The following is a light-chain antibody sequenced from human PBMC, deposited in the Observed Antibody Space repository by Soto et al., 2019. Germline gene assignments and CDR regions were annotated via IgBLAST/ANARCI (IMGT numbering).Light chain of an antibody. J-gene: IGKJ1*01. CDR2: GAS. CDR3: QHRSSIPVT. Sequence: DIQMTQSPSSLSASIGDRVTITCLASQSISIYLNWYQQKTGKAPKSLIYGASSLQSGVPSRFSGSGSVTDFALTISNLQPEDFETYYCQHRSSIPVTFGQGTKVEIK. CDR1: QSISIY. V-gene: IGKV1-39*01.